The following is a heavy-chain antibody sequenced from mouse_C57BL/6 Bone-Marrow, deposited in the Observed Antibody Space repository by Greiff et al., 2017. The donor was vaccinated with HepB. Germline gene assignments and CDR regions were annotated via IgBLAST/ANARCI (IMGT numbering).Heavy chain of an antibody. D-gene: IGHD2-4*01. J-gene: IGHJ1*03. V-gene: IGHV1-59*01. CDR3: ADYDSWYFDV. CDR1: GYTFTSYW. CDR2: IDPSDSYT. Sequence: QVQLQQSGAELVRPGTSVKLSCKASGYTFTSYWMHWVKQRPGQGLEWIGVIDPSDSYTNYNQKFKGKATLTVDTSSSTAYMQLSSLTSEDSAVYYCADYDSWYFDVWGTGTTVTVSS.